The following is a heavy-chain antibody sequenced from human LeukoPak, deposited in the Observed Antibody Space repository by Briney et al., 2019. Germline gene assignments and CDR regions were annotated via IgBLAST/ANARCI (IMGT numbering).Heavy chain of an antibody. Sequence: PGGSLRLSCAASGFTFSSYVMTWVRQAPGKGLQWVSAISGGGVSTYYADSVKGRFTISRDNSENTLYLQMSSLRAEDTAVYYCAKYYYDSSGYYITPPALAPDYWGQGTLVTVSS. J-gene: IGHJ4*02. D-gene: IGHD3-22*01. CDR3: AKYYYDSSGYYITPPALAPDY. CDR2: ISGGGVST. V-gene: IGHV3-23*01. CDR1: GFTFSSYV.